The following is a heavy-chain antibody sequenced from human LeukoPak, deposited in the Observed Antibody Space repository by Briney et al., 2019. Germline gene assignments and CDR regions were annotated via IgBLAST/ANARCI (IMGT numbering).Heavy chain of an antibody. CDR2: ISWNSGII. J-gene: IGHJ1*01. Sequence: SLRLSCAASGFTFDDSAMHWVRQVPGKGLEWVSGISWNSGIIDYADSVKGRFTISRDNAKNSLYLQINNLRPDDTAFYYCAKAPPYYSDSSGYFQHWGQGTLVTVSS. CDR3: AKAPPYYSDSSGYFQH. CDR1: GFTFDDSA. D-gene: IGHD3-22*01. V-gene: IGHV3-9*01.